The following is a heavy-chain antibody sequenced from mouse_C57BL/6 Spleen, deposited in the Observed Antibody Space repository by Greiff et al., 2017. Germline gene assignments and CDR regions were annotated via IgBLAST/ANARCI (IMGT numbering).Heavy chain of an antibody. D-gene: IGHD1-1*01. CDR2: IDPETGGT. V-gene: IGHV1-15*01. Sequence: QVQLQQSGAELVRPGASVTLSCKASGYTFTDYEMHWVKQTPVHGLEWIGAIDPETGGTAYNQKFKGKAILTADKSSSTAYMELRSLTSEDSAVYYCTRGEVITTAHWYSDVWGTGTTVTVSS. CDR1: GYTFTDYE. CDR3: TRGEVITTAHWYSDV. J-gene: IGHJ1*03.